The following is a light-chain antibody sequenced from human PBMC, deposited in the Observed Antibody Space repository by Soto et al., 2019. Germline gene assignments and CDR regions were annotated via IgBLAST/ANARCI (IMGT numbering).Light chain of an antibody. CDR3: QQYYSTPPYT. J-gene: IGKJ2*01. V-gene: IGKV4-1*01. CDR2: WAS. Sequence: DIVMTQSPDSLAVSLGERATINCKSSQNVLYSSNNKNYLAWYQHKAGQPPKLLIYWASTRQSGVPDRFSGSESGTDFTLTISSLQAEDVAVYYCQQYYSTPPYTFGQGTKLEIK. CDR1: QNVLYSSNNKNY.